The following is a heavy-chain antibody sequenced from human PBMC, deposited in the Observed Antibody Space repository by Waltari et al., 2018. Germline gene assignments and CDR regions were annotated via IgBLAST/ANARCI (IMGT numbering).Heavy chain of an antibody. V-gene: IGHV1-2*02. Sequence: QVQLVQSGAAVKKPGASVNVSCKASGYNFLGYYIHWVRQAPGQGLEWMGWINPNTGGTKYAQKYQGRVTLTRDTSISTAYMELSSLGSDDMAVFYCARQAARNFDYWGQGTLVTVSS. CDR2: INPNTGGT. J-gene: IGHJ4*02. CDR3: ARQAARNFDY. CDR1: GYNFLGYY.